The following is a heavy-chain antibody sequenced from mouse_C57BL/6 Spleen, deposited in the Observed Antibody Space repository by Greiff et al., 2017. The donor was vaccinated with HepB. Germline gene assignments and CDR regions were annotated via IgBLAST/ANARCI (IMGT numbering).Heavy chain of an antibody. CDR3: ARSNWDGGRNY. D-gene: IGHD4-1*02. Sequence: QVQLQQSGAELVRPGTSMKVSCKASGYAFTNYLIEWVKQRPGQGLEWIGVINPGSGGTNYNEKFKGKATLTADKSSSTAYMQLSSLTSEDSAVYFCARSNWDGGRNYWGQGTTLTVSS. J-gene: IGHJ2*01. CDR2: INPGSGGT. CDR1: GYAFTNYL. V-gene: IGHV1-54*01.